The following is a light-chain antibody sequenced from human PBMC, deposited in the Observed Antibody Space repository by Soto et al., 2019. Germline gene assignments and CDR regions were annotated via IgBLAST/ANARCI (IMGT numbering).Light chain of an antibody. CDR2: EVS. J-gene: IGLJ3*02. Sequence: QSVLTQPASVSGSPGQSITISCTGTSSDVGGYNYVSWYQQHPGKAPKLMIYEVSKRPSGVSYRFSGSKSGNTASLTISGLQAEDEADYYCCSYAGSSTWVFGGGTKLTVL. V-gene: IGLV2-23*02. CDR1: SSDVGGYNY. CDR3: CSYAGSSTWV.